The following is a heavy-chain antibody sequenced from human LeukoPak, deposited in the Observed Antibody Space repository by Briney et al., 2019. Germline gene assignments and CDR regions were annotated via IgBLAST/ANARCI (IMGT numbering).Heavy chain of an antibody. CDR1: GYTFTGYY. Sequence: ASVKVSCNASGYTFTGYYMHWVRQAPGQGLEWMGWINPNSGGTNYAQKFQGRVTMTRDTSISTAYMELSRLRSDDTAVYYCAREESGAYYDSSGYYLDWGQGTLVTVSS. J-gene: IGHJ4*02. D-gene: IGHD3-22*01. CDR3: AREESGAYYDSSGYYLD. CDR2: INPNSGGT. V-gene: IGHV1-2*02.